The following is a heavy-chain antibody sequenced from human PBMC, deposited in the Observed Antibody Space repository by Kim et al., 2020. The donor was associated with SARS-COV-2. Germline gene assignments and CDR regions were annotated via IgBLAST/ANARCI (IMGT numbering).Heavy chain of an antibody. CDR1: GFTFSSYA. CDR2: ISGSGDST. J-gene: IGHJ4*01. CDR3: AKDSDFWSGFYFDY. V-gene: IGHV3-23*01. Sequence: GGSLRLSCVATGFTFSSYAMTWVRQAPGKGLEWVSSISGSGDSTYSADSVKGRFTISRDNSKNTLYLQMDSLTVEDTAVYYCAKDSDFWSGFYFDYWGHGTLVTVSA. D-gene: IGHD3-3*01.